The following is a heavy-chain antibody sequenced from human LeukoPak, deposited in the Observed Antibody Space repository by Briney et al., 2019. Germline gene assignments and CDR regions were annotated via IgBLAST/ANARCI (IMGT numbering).Heavy chain of an antibody. J-gene: IGHJ4*02. V-gene: IGHV1-46*01. CDR3: ARDQAPYYYDSSGYSNLDY. D-gene: IGHD3-22*01. CDR1: GYAFTSYY. CDR2: VNPSGGST. Sequence: GASVKVSCKASGYAFTSYYMHWVRQAPGQGLEWMGIVNPSGGSTSYAQKFQGRVTITADKSTSTAYMELSSLRSEDTAVYYCARDQAPYYYDSSGYSNLDYWGQGTLVTVSS.